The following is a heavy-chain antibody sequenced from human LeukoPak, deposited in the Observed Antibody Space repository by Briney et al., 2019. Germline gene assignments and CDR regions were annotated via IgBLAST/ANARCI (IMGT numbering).Heavy chain of an antibody. CDR3: ARGRYCSADICSGGDAFDI. V-gene: IGHV4-4*07. CDR2: IYTRGST. Sequence: SETLSLTCTVSGASINNYYWSWIRQPAGKGLEWIGRIYTRGSTNYNPSLKSRVTMSVDTSKNQFSLKLSSVTAADTAVYYCARGRYCSADICSGGDAFDIWGQGTMVSVSS. D-gene: IGHD2-15*01. J-gene: IGHJ3*02. CDR1: GASINNYY.